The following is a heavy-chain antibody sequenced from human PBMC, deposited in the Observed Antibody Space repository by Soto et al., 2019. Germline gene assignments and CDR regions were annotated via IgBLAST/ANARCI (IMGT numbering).Heavy chain of an antibody. V-gene: IGHV1-69*13. CDR1: GGTFSSYA. CDR3: ARRFKYSYGLDGYNWRAYYYYGMDV. J-gene: IGHJ6*02. CDR2: IIPIFGTA. Sequence: ASVKVSCKASGGTFSSYAISWVRQAPGQGLEWMGGIIPIFGTANYAQKFQGRVTITADESTSTAYMELSSLRSEDTAVYYCARRFKYSYGLDGYNWRAYYYYGMDVWGQGTTVTVSS. D-gene: IGHD5-18*01.